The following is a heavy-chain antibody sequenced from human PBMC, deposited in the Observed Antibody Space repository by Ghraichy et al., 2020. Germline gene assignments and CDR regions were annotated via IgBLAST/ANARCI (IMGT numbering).Heavy chain of an antibody. CDR3: ARSNDYGSGGYEYYYGMGV. V-gene: IGHV3-48*02. Sequence: GGSLRLSCAASGFTFSSYSMNWVRQAPGKGLEWVSYISSSSSTIYYAASVKGRFTISRDNAKNSLYLQMNSLRDEDTAVYYCARSNDYGSGGYEYYYGMGVWGQGTTVTVSS. CDR1: GFTFSSYS. D-gene: IGHD3-10*01. J-gene: IGHJ6*02. CDR2: ISSSSSTI.